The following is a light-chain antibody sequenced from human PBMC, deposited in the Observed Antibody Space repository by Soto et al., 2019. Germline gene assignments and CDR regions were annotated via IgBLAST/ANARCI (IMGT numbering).Light chain of an antibody. CDR2: EVT. Sequence: ALTQPASVSGSPGQSITISCTGTSSDVGAYNFVSWYQHHPGRAPKLIIYEVTIRPSGVSNRFSGSKSGNTASLTISGLQAEDEADYYCSSYTTSTPYVFGSGTKLTVL. CDR3: SSYTTSTPYV. CDR1: SSDVGAYNF. V-gene: IGLV2-14*01. J-gene: IGLJ1*01.